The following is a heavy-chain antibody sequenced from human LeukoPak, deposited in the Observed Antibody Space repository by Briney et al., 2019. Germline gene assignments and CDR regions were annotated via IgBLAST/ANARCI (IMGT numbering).Heavy chain of an antibody. V-gene: IGHV4-59*05. D-gene: IGHD5-12*01. Sequence: SETLSLTCTVSGDSISSYYWSWIRQPAGKGLEWIGSIHYSGITYYTPSLKSRLTISVDPSRNQFSLKLSYVSAPDTAVYYCARYSGMGYSPGTYSNSWGQGTRVTVSS. CDR3: ARYSGMGYSPGTYSNS. CDR2: IHYSGIT. CDR1: GDSISSYY. J-gene: IGHJ4*02.